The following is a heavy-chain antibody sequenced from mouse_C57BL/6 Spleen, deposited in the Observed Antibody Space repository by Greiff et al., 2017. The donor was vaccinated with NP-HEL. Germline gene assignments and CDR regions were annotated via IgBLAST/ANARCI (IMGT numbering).Heavy chain of an antibody. CDR2: INPNNGGT. CDR1: GYTFTDYN. CDR3: ARLLWPPRGYFDY. V-gene: IGHV1-22*01. Sequence: EVQLQQSGPELVKPGASVKMSCKASGYTFTDYNMHWVKQSHGKSLEWIGYINPNNGGTSYNQKFKGKATLTVNKSSSTAYMDLRSLTSEDSAVYYCARLLWPPRGYFDYWGQGTTLTVSS. D-gene: IGHD1-1*02. J-gene: IGHJ2*01.